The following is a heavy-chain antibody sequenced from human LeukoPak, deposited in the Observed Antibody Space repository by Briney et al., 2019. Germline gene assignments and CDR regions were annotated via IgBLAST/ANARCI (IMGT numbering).Heavy chain of an antibody. D-gene: IGHD2-2*01. CDR1: GFTFSSYA. J-gene: IGHJ6*02. V-gene: IGHV3-23*01. Sequence: GGSLRLSCAASGFTFSSYAMSWVRQAPGKGLEWVSAISGSGGSTYYADSVKGRFTISRDNSKNTLYLQMNSLRAEDTAVYYCAKGLGYCSSTSCYYPYYYGMDVWGQGTTVTVSS. CDR2: ISGSGGST. CDR3: AKGLGYCSSTSCYYPYYYGMDV.